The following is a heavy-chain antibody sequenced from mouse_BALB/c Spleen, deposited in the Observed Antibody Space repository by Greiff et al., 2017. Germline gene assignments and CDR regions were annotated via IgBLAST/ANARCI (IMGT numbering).Heavy chain of an antibody. J-gene: IGHJ3*01. CDR2: ISNLAYSI. V-gene: IGHV5-15*02. D-gene: IGHD1-1*01. CDR3: ARDGGGYYGWFAY. Sequence: EVHLVESGGGLVQPGGSRKLSCAASGFTFSDYGMAWVRQAPGKGPEWVAFISNLAYSIYYADTVTGRFTISRENAKNTLYLEMSSLRSEDTAMYYCARDGGGYYGWFAYWGQGTLVTVSA. CDR1: GFTFSDYG.